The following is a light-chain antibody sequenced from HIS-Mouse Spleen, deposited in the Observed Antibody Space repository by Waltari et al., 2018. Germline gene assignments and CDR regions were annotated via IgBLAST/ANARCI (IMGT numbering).Light chain of an antibody. Sequence: SYVLTQPPSVSVAPGQTARITCGGNNIGSKSVHWYQQKPGQAPVLVVYDYSDRPSGIPGRFSGSNSGNTATLTISRVEAGDEADYYCQVWDSSSDRVFGTGTKVTVL. V-gene: IGLV3-21*02. J-gene: IGLJ1*01. CDR3: QVWDSSSDRV. CDR1: NIGSKS. CDR2: DYS.